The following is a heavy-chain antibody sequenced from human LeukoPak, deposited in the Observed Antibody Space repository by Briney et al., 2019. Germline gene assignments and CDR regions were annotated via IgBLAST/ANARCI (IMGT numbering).Heavy chain of an antibody. CDR1: GFTFSSYW. Sequence: GGSLRLSCAASGFTFSSYWMHWVRQAPGKGRVWVSRINSDGSSTSYADSVKGRFTISRDNAKNTLYLQMNSLRAEDTAVYYCARDSFRGGSYYEGHWFGPWGQGTLVSVSS. CDR3: ARDSFRGGSYYEGHWFGP. V-gene: IGHV3-74*01. D-gene: IGHD1-26*01. J-gene: IGHJ5*02. CDR2: INSDGSST.